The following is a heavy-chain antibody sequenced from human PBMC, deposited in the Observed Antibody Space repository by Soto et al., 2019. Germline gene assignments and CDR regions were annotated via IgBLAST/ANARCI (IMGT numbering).Heavy chain of an antibody. Sequence: GASVKVSCKASGYTFTGYYMHWVRQAPGQGLEWMGWINPNSGGTNYAQKFQGWVTMTRDTSISTAYMELSRLRSDDTAVYYCARSGPAAYTPALPDYWGQGTLVTVSS. J-gene: IGHJ4*02. D-gene: IGHD2-2*01. CDR1: GYTFTGYY. CDR3: ARSGPAAYTPALPDY. CDR2: INPNSGGT. V-gene: IGHV1-2*04.